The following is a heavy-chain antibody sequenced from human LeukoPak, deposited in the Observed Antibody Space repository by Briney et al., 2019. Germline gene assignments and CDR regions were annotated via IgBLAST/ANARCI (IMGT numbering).Heavy chain of an antibody. Sequence: PGRSLRLSCAASGFTFSSYGMHWVRQAPGKGLEWVAVIWYDGSNKYYADSVKGRFTISRGNSKNTLYLQMNSLRAEDTAVYYCARGSNPRSGSYYYYYMDVWGKGTTVTVSS. CDR2: IWYDGSNK. CDR1: GFTFSSYG. D-gene: IGHD6-25*01. J-gene: IGHJ6*03. V-gene: IGHV3-33*01. CDR3: ARGSNPRSGSYYYYYMDV.